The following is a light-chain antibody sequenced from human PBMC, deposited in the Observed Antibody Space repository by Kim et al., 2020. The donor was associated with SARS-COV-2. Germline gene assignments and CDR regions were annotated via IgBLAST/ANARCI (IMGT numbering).Light chain of an antibody. Sequence: SASGGDRITIRCRASHNITKFLNWYQQKPGKVPKLLIYAASSLQRGVPSRFSGIGSATDFTLTINSLQPEDFATYFCQQAYNSPLTFGGGTKLEI. CDR2: AAS. J-gene: IGKJ4*01. CDR1: HNITKF. CDR3: QQAYNSPLT. V-gene: IGKV1-39*01.